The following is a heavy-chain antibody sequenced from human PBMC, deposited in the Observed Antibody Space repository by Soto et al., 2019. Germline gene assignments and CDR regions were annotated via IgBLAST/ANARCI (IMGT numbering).Heavy chain of an antibody. CDR2: IYYSGST. CDR3: ARVPYSSSWNNWFDP. D-gene: IGHD6-13*01. V-gene: IGHV4-59*01. J-gene: IGHJ5*02. Sequence: SETLSLTCTVSGGSISSYYWSWIRQPPGKGLEWIGYIYYSGSTNYNPSLKSRVTISVDTSKNQFSLKLSSVTAADTAVYYCARVPYSSSWNNWFDPWGQGTLVTVSS. CDR1: GGSISSYY.